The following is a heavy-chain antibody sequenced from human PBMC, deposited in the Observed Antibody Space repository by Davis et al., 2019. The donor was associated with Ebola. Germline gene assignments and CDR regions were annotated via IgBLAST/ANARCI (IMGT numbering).Heavy chain of an antibody. J-gene: IGHJ6*02. D-gene: IGHD3-3*01. CDR2: ISSSSSYT. V-gene: IGHV3-11*06. Sequence: PGGSLRLSCAASGFTFSDYYMSWIRQAPGKGLEWVSYISSSSSYTNYADSVKGRFTISRDNAKNSLYLQMNSLRAEDTAVYYCARGPKGVVTARDYYYGMDVWGQGTTVTVSS. CDR1: GFTFSDYY. CDR3: ARGPKGVVTARDYYYGMDV.